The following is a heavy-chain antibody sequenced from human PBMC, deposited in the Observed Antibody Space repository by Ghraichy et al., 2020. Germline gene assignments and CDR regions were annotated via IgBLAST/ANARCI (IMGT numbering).Heavy chain of an antibody. J-gene: IGHJ6*02. V-gene: IGHV4-59*01. Sequence: ESLNISCTVSGGSISSYYWSWIRQPPGKGLEWIGYIYYSGSTNYNPSLKSRVTISVDTSKNQFSLKLSSVTAADTAVYYCARARSSLDVYYYYGMDVWGQGTTVTVSS. CDR2: IYYSGST. CDR3: ARARSSLDVYYYYGMDV. D-gene: IGHD1-1*01. CDR1: GGSISSYY.